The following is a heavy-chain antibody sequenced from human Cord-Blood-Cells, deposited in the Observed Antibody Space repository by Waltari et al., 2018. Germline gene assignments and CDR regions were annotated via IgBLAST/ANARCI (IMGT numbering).Heavy chain of an antibody. V-gene: IGHV4-39*01. Sequence: QLQLQESGPGLVKPSETLSLTCTVSGGSISSSSYYWGWIRQPPGKGLEWIGSIYYSGSTYYNPSLKCRVTISVDTSKNQFSLKLSSVTAADTAVYYCARRDSSSWYYYYYGMDVWGQGTTVTVSS. D-gene: IGHD6-13*01. J-gene: IGHJ6*02. CDR2: IYYSGST. CDR1: GGSISSSSYY. CDR3: ARRDSSSWYYYYYGMDV.